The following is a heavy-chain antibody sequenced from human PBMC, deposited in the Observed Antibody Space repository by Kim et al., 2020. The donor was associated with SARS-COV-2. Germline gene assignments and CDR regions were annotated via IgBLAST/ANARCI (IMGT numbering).Heavy chain of an antibody. Sequence: VKVSCKASGYTFTGYYMHWVRQAPGQGLEWMGWINPNSGGTNYAQKFQGRVTMTRDTSISTAYMELSRLRSDDTAVYYCARDRLRWYSSSSQDFDYWGQGTLVTVSS. D-gene: IGHD6-6*01. CDR2: INPNSGGT. CDR3: ARDRLRWYSSSSQDFDY. V-gene: IGHV1-2*02. J-gene: IGHJ4*02. CDR1: GYTFTGYY.